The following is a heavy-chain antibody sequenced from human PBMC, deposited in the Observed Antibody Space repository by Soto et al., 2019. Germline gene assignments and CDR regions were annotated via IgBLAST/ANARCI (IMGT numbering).Heavy chain of an antibody. CDR2: ISAHNGNT. D-gene: IGHD1-1*01. V-gene: IGHV1-18*01. CDR3: ARGRYGDY. J-gene: IGHJ4*02. Sequence: QVHLVQSGAEVKKPGASVKVSCKASGYTFTSYGITWVRQAPGQGLELRGWISAHNGNTDYAQQLQGRVIVTRDTSTRTAYMELRSLISDGTAVYYCARGRYGDYWGQGALVTGSS. CDR1: GYTFTSYG.